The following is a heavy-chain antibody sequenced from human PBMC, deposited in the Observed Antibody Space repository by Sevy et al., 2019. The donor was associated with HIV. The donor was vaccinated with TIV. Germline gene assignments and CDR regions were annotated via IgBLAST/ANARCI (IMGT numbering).Heavy chain of an antibody. J-gene: IGHJ6*02. D-gene: IGHD2-8*02. CDR1: GFTFTYAW. CDR2: IKSNADGGTI. Sequence: GGSLRLSCVASGFTFTYAWMNWVRQAPGKGLEWVGRIKSNADGGTIDYAAPVKGIFIISRDDSKNTLYLQMNSLKTEDTGVYYCSTDPIILLLVTDGMDVWGQGTTVTVSS. V-gene: IGHV3-15*05. CDR3: STDPIILLLVTDGMDV.